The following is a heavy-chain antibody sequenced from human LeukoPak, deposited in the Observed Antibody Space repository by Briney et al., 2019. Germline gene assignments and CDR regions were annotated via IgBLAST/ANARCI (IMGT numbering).Heavy chain of an antibody. J-gene: IGHJ4*02. CDR2: IRSDGGNI. CDR1: GFIFSHYY. V-gene: IGHV3-74*01. Sequence: PGGSLRLSCAASGFIFSHYYMHWVRQAPGKGLVCVSRIRSDGGNIGYADSVKGRFTISRDNAKNTLYLQMNSLRGEDTAVYYCVREYPDCGGDCLAYWGQGTLVTVSS. D-gene: IGHD2-21*02. CDR3: VREYPDCGGDCLAY.